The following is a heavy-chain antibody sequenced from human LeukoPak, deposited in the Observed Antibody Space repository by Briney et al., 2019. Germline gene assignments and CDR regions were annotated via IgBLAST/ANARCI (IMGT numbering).Heavy chain of an antibody. CDR3: ARGTLGIAVAGNFDY. V-gene: IGHV3-7*01. D-gene: IGHD6-19*01. Sequence: PGGSLRLSCAASGFTFSSYWMSWVRQAPGKGLEWVANIKQDGSEKYYVDSVKGRFTISRDNAKNSLYLQMNSLRAEDTAVYYCARGTLGIAVAGNFDYWGQGTLVTASS. J-gene: IGHJ4*02. CDR2: IKQDGSEK. CDR1: GFTFSSYW.